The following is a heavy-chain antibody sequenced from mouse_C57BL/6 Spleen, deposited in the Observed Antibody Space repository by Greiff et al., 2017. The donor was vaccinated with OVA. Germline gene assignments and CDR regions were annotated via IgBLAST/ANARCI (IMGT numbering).Heavy chain of an antibody. CDR2: IRSKSNNYAT. Sequence: GGGLVQPKGSLKLSCAASGFSFNTYAMNWVRQAPGKGLEWVARIRSKSNNYATYYADSVKDRFTISRDDSESMLYLQMNNLKTEDTAMYYCVRHVDGYSFAYWGQGTLVTVSA. CDR3: VRHVDGYSFAY. V-gene: IGHV10-1*01. J-gene: IGHJ3*01. D-gene: IGHD2-3*01. CDR1: GFSFNTYA.